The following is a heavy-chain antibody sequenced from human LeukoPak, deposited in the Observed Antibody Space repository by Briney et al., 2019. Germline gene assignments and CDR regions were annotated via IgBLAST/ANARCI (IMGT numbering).Heavy chain of an antibody. Sequence: SETLSLTCTVSGGSISSSSYYWGWIRQPPGKGLEWIGSIYYSGSTYYNPSLKSRVTISVDTSKNQFSLKLSSVTAADTAVYYCARPVYCSSTSCQNIDFWGQGTMVTVSS. J-gene: IGHJ3*01. V-gene: IGHV4-39*01. CDR1: GGSISSSSYY. CDR3: ARPVYCSSTSCQNIDF. CDR2: IYYSGST. D-gene: IGHD2-2*01.